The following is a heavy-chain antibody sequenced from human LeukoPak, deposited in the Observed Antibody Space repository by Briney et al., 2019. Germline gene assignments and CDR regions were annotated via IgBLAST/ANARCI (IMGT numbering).Heavy chain of an antibody. D-gene: IGHD3-22*01. Sequence: GGSLRLSCAASGFTFSSYSMNWVRQAPGKGLEWVSSISSSSSYIYYADSVKGRFTISRDNSKNTLYLQMNSLRAEDTAVYYCARDLWFGESTYYDSSGLFDYWGQGTLVTVSS. CDR2: ISSSSSYI. CDR3: ARDLWFGESTYYDSSGLFDY. J-gene: IGHJ4*02. V-gene: IGHV3-21*01. CDR1: GFTFSSYS.